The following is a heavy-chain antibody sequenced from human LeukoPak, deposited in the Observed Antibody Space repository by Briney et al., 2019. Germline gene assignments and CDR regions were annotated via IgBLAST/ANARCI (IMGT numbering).Heavy chain of an antibody. CDR1: GLAFSAYK. D-gene: IGHD2-15*01. CDR2: ISTDGYTT. J-gene: IGHJ4*02. V-gene: IGHV3-74*01. CDR3: VVGGSPGY. Sequence: PGGSLRFSCAASGLAFSAYKMHWVRQAPRKGLVWVSRISTDGYTTGYADFVQGRFTASRDNTKNTWSLEMNSLRAEDTAVYYCVVGGSPGYWGQGTLVTVSS.